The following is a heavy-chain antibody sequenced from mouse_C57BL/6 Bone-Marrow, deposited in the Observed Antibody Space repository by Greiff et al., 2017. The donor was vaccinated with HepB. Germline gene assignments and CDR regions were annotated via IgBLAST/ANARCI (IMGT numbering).Heavy chain of an antibody. CDR3: ASGGWDEYYAMDY. CDR2: IYPSDSET. Sequence: QVQLKQPGAELVRPGSSVKLSCKASGYTFTSYWMDWVKQRPGQGLEWIGNIYPSDSETHYNQKFKDKATLTVDKSSSTAYMQLSSLTSEDSAVYYCASGGWDEYYAMDYWGQGTSVTVSS. D-gene: IGHD4-1*01. J-gene: IGHJ4*01. CDR1: GYTFTSYW. V-gene: IGHV1-61*01.